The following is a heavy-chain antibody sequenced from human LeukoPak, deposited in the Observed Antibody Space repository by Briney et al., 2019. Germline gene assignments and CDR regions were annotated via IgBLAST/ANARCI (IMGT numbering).Heavy chain of an antibody. CDR2: ISGSGGTT. CDR1: GFTFSSYE. Sequence: GGSLRLSCAASGFTFSSYEMNWVRQAPGKGLEWVSAISGSGGTTYYADSVKGRFTISRDNSKNTLYLQMNSLRAEDTAVYYCAKEGPKSIAATGYYMDVWGKGTTVTISS. CDR3: AKEGPKSIAATGYYMDV. D-gene: IGHD6-25*01. J-gene: IGHJ6*03. V-gene: IGHV3-23*01.